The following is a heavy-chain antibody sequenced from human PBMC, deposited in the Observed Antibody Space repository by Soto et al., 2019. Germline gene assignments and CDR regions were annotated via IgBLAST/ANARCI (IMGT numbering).Heavy chain of an antibody. CDR2: IYYSGST. V-gene: IGHV4-59*08. J-gene: IGHJ4*02. CDR3: ARYEPGYLVTMWEFFDY. D-gene: IGHD2-21*02. Sequence: SETLSLTCTVSGGSISTYYWSWIRQPPGKGLEWIGYIYYSGSTNYNPSLKSRVTISVDTSKNQFFLKLSSVTAADTAVYYCARYEPGYLVTMWEFFDYWGQGTLVTVSS. CDR1: GGSISTYY.